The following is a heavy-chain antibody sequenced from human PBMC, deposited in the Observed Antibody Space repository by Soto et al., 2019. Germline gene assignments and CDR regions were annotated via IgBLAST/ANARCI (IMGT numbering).Heavy chain of an antibody. D-gene: IGHD2-2*01. Sequence: ASVKVSCKTSGYIFSNYGITWVRQAPGEGLEWMGWISGYNGKTSYTQRLQGRVTMTTDTSTNTAYMELTSLRSDDTAVYYCARDEVPAANWLDSWRQGTLVTVSS. CDR2: ISGYNGKT. J-gene: IGHJ5*01. CDR3: ARDEVPAANWLDS. CDR1: GYIFSNYG. V-gene: IGHV1-18*01.